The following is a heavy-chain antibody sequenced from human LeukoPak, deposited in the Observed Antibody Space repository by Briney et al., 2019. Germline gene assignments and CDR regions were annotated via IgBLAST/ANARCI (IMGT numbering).Heavy chain of an antibody. V-gene: IGHV4-59*01. CDR1: GASISSYY. D-gene: IGHD4-17*01. J-gene: IGHJ4*02. CDR2: IDYSGST. CDR3: ARHYYSDPFDY. Sequence: SETLSLTCTVSGASISSYYWSWIRQPPGKGLEWIGYIDYSGSTNYNPSLKSRVIISVDTSKTQFSLKLSSVTAADTAVYYCARHYYSDPFDYWGQGTLITVSS.